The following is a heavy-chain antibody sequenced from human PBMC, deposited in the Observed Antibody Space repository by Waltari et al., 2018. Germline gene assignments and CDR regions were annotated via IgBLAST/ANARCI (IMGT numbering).Heavy chain of an antibody. CDR1: GDNVSRNGAA. J-gene: IGHJ3*01. CDR2: TYYRSKWSN. V-gene: IGHV6-1*01. CDR3: ARGRDSAFDV. Sequence: QVQLQQSGPGLVGPSQTLPLTCAISGDNVSRNGAAWNWIRQSPSRGLEWLGRTYYRSKWSNDYATSVKSRMTINPDTSKNQFSLQLNSVTPEDTAVYFCARGRDSAFDVWGQGTTITVSS.